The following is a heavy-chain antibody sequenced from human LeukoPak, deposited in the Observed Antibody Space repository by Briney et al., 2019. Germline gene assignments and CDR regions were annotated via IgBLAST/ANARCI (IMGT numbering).Heavy chain of an antibody. Sequence: GGSLRLSCAASGFTFSSYGMHWVRQAPGKGLEWVAVISYDGGNKYYADSVKGRFTISRDNSKNTLYLQMNSLRAEDTAVYYCAKDQVGVPATRWGQGTLVTVSS. D-gene: IGHD1-26*01. CDR1: GFTFSSYG. J-gene: IGHJ4*02. V-gene: IGHV3-30*18. CDR3: AKDQVGVPATR. CDR2: ISYDGGNK.